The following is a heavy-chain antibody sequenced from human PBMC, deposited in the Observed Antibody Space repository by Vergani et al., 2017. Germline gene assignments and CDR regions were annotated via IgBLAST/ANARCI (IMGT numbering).Heavy chain of an antibody. CDR3: ARDHYCSGSYYNYYYYYGMDV. V-gene: IGHV1-69*12. Sequence: QVQLVQSGAEVKKPGSSVKVSCKASGGTFSSYAISWVRQAPGQGLEWMGGIIPIFGTANYAQKVQGRVTITADESTSTAYMELSSLRSEDTAVYYCARDHYCSGSYYNYYYYYGMDVWGQGTTVTVSS. J-gene: IGHJ6*02. CDR1: GGTFSSYA. D-gene: IGHD3-10*01. CDR2: IIPIFGTA.